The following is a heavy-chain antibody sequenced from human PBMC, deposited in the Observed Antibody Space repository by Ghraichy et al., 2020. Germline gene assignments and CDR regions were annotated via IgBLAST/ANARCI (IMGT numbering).Heavy chain of an antibody. CDR1: GFTFSSYW. V-gene: IGHV3-74*01. J-gene: IGHJ4*02. CDR2: INSDGRST. D-gene: IGHD1-14*01. Sequence: LSLTCAASGFTFSSYWMHWVRQAPGKGLVWVSRINSDGRSTSYADSVKGRFTISRDNAKNTLYLQMNSLRAEASAVYYCARGSDRGASIDYWGQGTLVTVSS. CDR3: ARGSDRGASIDY.